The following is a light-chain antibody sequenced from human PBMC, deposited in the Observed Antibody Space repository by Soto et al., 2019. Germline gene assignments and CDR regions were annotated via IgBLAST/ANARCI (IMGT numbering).Light chain of an antibody. CDR2: DAS. CDR3: QQYDNVFT. J-gene: IGKJ5*01. CDR1: QDITMY. V-gene: IGKV1-33*01. Sequence: DIQMTQSPCSLSASVRGRVTITCQASQDITMYLNLYQQKPGKAPKLLIYDASNLQTGVPSRFSGSGYGTDFTFTISSLQPEDIATYYCQQYDNVFTFGQGTRLEIK.